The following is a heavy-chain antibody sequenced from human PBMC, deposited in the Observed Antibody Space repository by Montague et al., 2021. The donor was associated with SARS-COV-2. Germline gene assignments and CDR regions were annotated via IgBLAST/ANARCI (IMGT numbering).Heavy chain of an antibody. D-gene: IGHD3-10*01. V-gene: IGHV3-9*01. J-gene: IGHJ6*02. CDR2: ISCNSGSI. Sequence: SLRLSFEASGFTFGDYAMHWDRAAPGKGLEWGSGISCNSGSIGYXASVKGRVIISRDNAKKSLYLQMNSRRAEETALYYCAKEGLRFGLNYYYGMDVWGQVPTVTSSS. CDR1: GFTFGDYA. CDR3: AKEGLRFGLNYYYGMDV.